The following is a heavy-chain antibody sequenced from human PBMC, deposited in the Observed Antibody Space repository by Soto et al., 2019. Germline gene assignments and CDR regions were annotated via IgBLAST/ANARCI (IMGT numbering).Heavy chain of an antibody. V-gene: IGHV3-21*01. CDR3: ARDSEYSSGWYGLGY. D-gene: IGHD6-19*01. J-gene: IGHJ4*02. CDR2: ISSSSSYI. CDR1: GFTFSSYS. Sequence: PGGSLRLSCAASGFTFSSYSMNWVRQAPGKGLEWVSSISSSSSYIYYADSVKGRFTISRDNAKNSLYLQMNSLRAEDTAVYYCARDSEYSSGWYGLGYWGQGTLVTAPQ.